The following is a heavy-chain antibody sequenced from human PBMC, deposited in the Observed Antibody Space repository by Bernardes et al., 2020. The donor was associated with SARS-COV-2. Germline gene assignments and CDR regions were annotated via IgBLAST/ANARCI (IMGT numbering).Heavy chain of an antibody. J-gene: IGHJ4*02. Sequence: SETLSLTCSVSGGSVGSGDYYWSWLRQPPGKGLEWIGYIHSTKTTYFNPSLRGRVTISVDPSKNQFSLNPNSVTAADTAVYYCARTPPDAFWSGYHYFDYWGQGTLVTVSS. CDR3: ARTPPDAFWSGYHYFDY. CDR2: IHSTKTT. D-gene: IGHD3-3*01. V-gene: IGHV4-30-4*01. CDR1: GGSVGSGDYY.